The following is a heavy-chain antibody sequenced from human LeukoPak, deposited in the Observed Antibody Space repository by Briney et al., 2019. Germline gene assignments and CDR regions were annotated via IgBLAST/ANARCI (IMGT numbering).Heavy chain of an antibody. J-gene: IGHJ4*02. CDR1: GGSISSYY. Sequence: SETLSLTCTVSGGSISSYYWSWIRQPAGKGQEWIGRIYSTGSTKYSPSLESRLTMSLDTSKDQFSLKLTSVTAADTAVYYCARGVVVAGLRYYFDSWGQGSLVSVSS. CDR2: IYSTGST. D-gene: IGHD6-19*01. CDR3: ARGVVVAGLRYYFDS. V-gene: IGHV4-4*07.